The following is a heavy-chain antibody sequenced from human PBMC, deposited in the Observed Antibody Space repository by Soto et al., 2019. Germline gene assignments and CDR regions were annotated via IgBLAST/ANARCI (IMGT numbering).Heavy chain of an antibody. D-gene: IGHD2-15*01. Sequence: GASVKVSCKASGYTFTGYYMHWVRQAPGQGLEWMGWINPNSGGTNYAQKFQGWVTMTRDTSISTAYMELSRLRSDDTAVYYCARDRCSGGSCYELFDYWGQGTLVTVSS. CDR3: ARDRCSGGSCYELFDY. CDR1: GYTFTGYY. V-gene: IGHV1-2*04. CDR2: INPNSGGT. J-gene: IGHJ4*02.